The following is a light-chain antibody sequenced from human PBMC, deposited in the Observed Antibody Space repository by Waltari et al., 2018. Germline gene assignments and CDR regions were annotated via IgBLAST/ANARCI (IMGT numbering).Light chain of an antibody. Sequence: DIQLAQSPSSLSASVGDTVTITCRASQSITTALNWYQQRPGQAPRLLICAASSWPGGVPSRFSGSVYGPDYTLTINGLQPQDFATYYCQDSYSTLSFVFGPGTRVDVK. J-gene: IGKJ3*01. CDR1: QSITTA. V-gene: IGKV1-39*01. CDR3: QDSYSTLSFV. CDR2: AAS.